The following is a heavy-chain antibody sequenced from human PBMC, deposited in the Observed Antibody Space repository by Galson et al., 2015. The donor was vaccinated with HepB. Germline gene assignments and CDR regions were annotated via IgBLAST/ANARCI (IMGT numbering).Heavy chain of an antibody. V-gene: IGHV3-33*01. CDR1: GFIFRDYG. D-gene: IGHD3-10*01. Sequence: SLRLSCAASGFIFRDYGMHWARQAPGKGLEWVSIIWSDGTDQHYADSVKGRFTISRDNSKDTVVLQMNRLRVEDTGVYYCARDRAWYLDLWGRGTLVTVSS. CDR3: ARDRAWYLDL. J-gene: IGHJ2*01. CDR2: IWSDGTDQ.